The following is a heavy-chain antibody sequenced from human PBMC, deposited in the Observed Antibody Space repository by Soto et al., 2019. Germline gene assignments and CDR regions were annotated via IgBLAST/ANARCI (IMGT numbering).Heavy chain of an antibody. D-gene: IGHD3-3*01. J-gene: IGHJ4*02. CDR1: GYTFTSYA. Sequence: ASVKVSCKASGYTFTSYAIHWVRRAPGQRLEWMGWINAGNGNTKYSQKFQGRVTITRDTSASTAYMELSSLRSEDTAVYYCARGYYDFWSGSPLPFDYWGQGTLVTVSS. CDR3: ARGYYDFWSGSPLPFDY. CDR2: INAGNGNT. V-gene: IGHV1-3*01.